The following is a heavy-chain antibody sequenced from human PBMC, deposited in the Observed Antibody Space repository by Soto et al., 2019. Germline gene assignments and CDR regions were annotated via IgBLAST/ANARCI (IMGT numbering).Heavy chain of an antibody. J-gene: IGHJ4*02. D-gene: IGHD4-17*01. CDR1: GFTFSSYA. V-gene: IGHV3-23*01. CDR3: AKVGRYGEERAPLWY. CDR2: ISGSGGST. Sequence: EVQLLESGGGLVQPGGSLRLSCAASGFTFSSYAMSWVRQAPGKGLEWVSAISGSGGSTYYADSVKGRFTISRDNSKNTLYLQMNSLRAEDTAVYYGAKVGRYGEERAPLWYWGQGTLVTVSS.